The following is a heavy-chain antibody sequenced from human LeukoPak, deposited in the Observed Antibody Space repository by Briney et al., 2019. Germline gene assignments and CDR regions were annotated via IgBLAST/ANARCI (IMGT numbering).Heavy chain of an antibody. CDR3: AGGSGWITGD. J-gene: IGHJ4*01. CDR1: GFAFGSYW. D-gene: IGHD1-14*01. CDR2: IKQDGSEI. V-gene: IGHV3-7*03. Sequence: GGSLRLSCSASGFAFGSYWMNWVRQAPGKGPEWVANIKQDGSEINYVDSVKGRFIISRDNAKNSLYLQMKSLRVDDTAVYYCAGGSGWITGDWGHGTLVTVSS.